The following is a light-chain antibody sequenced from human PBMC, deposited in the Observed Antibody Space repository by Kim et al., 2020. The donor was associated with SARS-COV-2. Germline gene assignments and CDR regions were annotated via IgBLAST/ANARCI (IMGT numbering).Light chain of an antibody. Sequence: PGKQASITWGGTNMGTGGVHWDQKRPGQAPVLVMSYDSDRPSGIPERLSGSSSGNTATLTISRVEAGDEADYYCQVWTSGRVHPVVFGGGTQLTVL. CDR1: NMGTGG. J-gene: IGLJ2*01. CDR3: QVWTSGRVHPVV. V-gene: IGLV3-21*04. CDR2: YDS.